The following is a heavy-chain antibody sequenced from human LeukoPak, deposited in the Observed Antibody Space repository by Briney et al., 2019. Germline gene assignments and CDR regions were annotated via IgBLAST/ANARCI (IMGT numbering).Heavy chain of an antibody. CDR2: INHSGST. J-gene: IGHJ4*02. CDR3: ARGRHYYESSGYYYNY. CDR1: GASFSAYY. D-gene: IGHD3-22*01. V-gene: IGHV4-34*01. Sequence: SENLSLNCAVYGASFSAYYWSWIRQPPGKGLEWIGEINHSGSTNYNPSLKSRVTISVDTSKNQCSLKLSSVTAADTAVYYCARGRHYYESSGYYYNYWGQGTLVTVSS.